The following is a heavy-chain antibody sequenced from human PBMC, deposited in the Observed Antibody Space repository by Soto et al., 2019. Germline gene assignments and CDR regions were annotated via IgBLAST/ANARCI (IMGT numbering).Heavy chain of an antibody. CDR2: INPNNGDT. D-gene: IGHD3-16*01. CDR3: ARGASYSPRVEMDV. CDR1: GYIFTGFY. Sequence: QVHLVQSGAEVKKPGASVKVSCKASGYIFTGFYMHWVRRAPGQGLEWMGWINPNNGDTNYAQKFRGWVTMTRDTSISTAYMDLSRLTSDDTAVYYCARGASYSPRVEMDVWGPGTTVTVSS. V-gene: IGHV1-2*04. J-gene: IGHJ6*02.